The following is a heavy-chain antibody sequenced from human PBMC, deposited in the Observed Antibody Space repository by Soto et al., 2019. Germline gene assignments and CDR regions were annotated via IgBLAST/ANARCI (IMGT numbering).Heavy chain of an antibody. D-gene: IGHD3-10*01. CDR3: ARDTEDYYGSGSFDY. CDR2: IWYDGSNK. J-gene: IGHJ4*02. V-gene: IGHV3-33*01. Sequence: QVQLVESGGGVVQPGRSLRLSCAASGFTFSSYGMHWVRQAPGKGLEWVAVIWYDGSNKYYADSVKGRFTIPRDNSKNTLYLQMNSLRAEDTAVYYCARDTEDYYGSGSFDYWGQGTLVTVSS. CDR1: GFTFSSYG.